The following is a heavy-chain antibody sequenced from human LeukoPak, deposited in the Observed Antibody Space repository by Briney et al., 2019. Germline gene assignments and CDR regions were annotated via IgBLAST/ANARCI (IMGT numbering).Heavy chain of an antibody. D-gene: IGHD3-22*01. J-gene: IGHJ4*02. CDR1: GYTFTSYG. V-gene: IGHV1-18*01. Sequence: ASVKVSCKASGYTFTSYGISWVRQATGQGLEWMGWISAYNGNTNYAQKLQGRVTMTTDTSTSTAYMELSSLRSDDTAVYYCARGDASYYYDSSGYYTSPPFLSPPFDYWGQGTLVTVSS. CDR3: ARGDASYYYDSSGYYTSPPFLSPPFDY. CDR2: ISAYNGNT.